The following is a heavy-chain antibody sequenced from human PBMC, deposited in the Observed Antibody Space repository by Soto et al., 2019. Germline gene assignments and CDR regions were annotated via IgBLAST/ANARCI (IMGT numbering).Heavy chain of an antibody. Sequence: SETLSLTCTVSGGAVSSGTYYWSWIRQPPGKGLEWIGHIYFTGSTNYNPSLKGRVTMSLDTSRNQFSLKLSSVTAADTAVYYCTRGPPRVQWFDPWGLGTLVTVSS. V-gene: IGHV4-61*01. CDR3: TRGPPRVQWFDP. CDR2: IYFTGST. CDR1: GGAVSSGTYY. J-gene: IGHJ5*02.